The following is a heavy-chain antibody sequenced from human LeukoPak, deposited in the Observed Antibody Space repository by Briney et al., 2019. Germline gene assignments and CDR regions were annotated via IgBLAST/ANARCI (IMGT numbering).Heavy chain of an antibody. V-gene: IGHV1-46*01. J-gene: IGHJ5*02. CDR2: INPSGGST. CDR3: ARCRGVRGQSGPRNWFDP. D-gene: IGHD3-10*01. CDR1: GYTFTSYY. Sequence: GASVKVSCKSSGYTFTSYYMYWVRQAPGQGLEWMGIINPSGGSTSYAQKFQGRVTMTRDTSTSTAYMELRSLRSDDTAVYYCARCRGVRGQSGPRNWFDPWGQGTLVTVSS.